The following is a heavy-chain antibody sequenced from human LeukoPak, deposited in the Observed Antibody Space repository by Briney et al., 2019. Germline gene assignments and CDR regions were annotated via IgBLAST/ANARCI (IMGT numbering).Heavy chain of an antibody. CDR1: GGSFSGYY. CDR3: ARGYDSSGYIYYYYYMDV. J-gene: IGHJ6*03. D-gene: IGHD3-22*01. Sequence: SETLSLTCAVYGGSFSGYYWSWIRQPPGKGLEWIGEINHSGSPIYNPSLKRRLTISVDTPKNQFYLKLSSVTAADTAVYYCARGYDSSGYIYYYYYMDVWGKGTTVTVSS. V-gene: IGHV4-34*01. CDR2: INHSGSP.